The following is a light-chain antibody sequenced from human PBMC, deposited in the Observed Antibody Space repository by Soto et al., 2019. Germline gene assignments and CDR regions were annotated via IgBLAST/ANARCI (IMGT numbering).Light chain of an antibody. CDR3: SSDRRSSTLDVV. V-gene: IGLV2-14*01. Sequence: QSALTQPASVSGSPGQSITISCIGTSSDVGSYNYVSWYQQHPGKAPKLMIYDVTNRPSGVSNRFSGSIADNTASLTISGLQAEDEADYYFSSDRRSSTLDVVFGGGTKVTVL. CDR1: SSDVGSYNY. J-gene: IGLJ2*01. CDR2: DVT.